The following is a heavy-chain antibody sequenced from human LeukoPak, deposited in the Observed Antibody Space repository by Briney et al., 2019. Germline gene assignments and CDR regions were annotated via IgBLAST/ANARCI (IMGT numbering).Heavy chain of an antibody. CDR2: INHSGST. V-gene: IGHV4-34*01. Sequence: PSETLSLTCAVYGGSFSGYYWSWIRQPPGKGLEWIGEINHSGSTNYNPSLKSRVTISVDTSKNQFSLKLSSVTAADTAVYYCARHKYFGSGESDYYYYGMDVWGQGTTVTVSS. CDR3: ARHKYFGSGESDYYYYGMDV. D-gene: IGHD3-10*01. J-gene: IGHJ6*02. CDR1: GGSFSGYY.